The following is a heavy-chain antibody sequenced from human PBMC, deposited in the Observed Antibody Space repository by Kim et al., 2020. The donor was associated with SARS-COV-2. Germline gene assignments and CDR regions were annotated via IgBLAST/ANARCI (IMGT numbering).Heavy chain of an antibody. CDR2: INPDSGGT. CDR1: GYTFTGYY. J-gene: IGHJ4*02. CDR3: ARDRATKTVGTTFVGY. V-gene: IGHV1-2*02. Sequence: ASVKVSCKASGYTFTGYYMHWVRQAPGQGLEWMGWINPDSGGTNYAQKFQGRVTMTRDTSISTAYMEVSRLRSDDTAVYYCARDRATKTVGTTFVGYWGQGTLVTVSS. D-gene: IGHD1-26*01.